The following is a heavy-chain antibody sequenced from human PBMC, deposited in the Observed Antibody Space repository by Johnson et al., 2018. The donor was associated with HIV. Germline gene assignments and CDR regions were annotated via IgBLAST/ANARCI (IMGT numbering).Heavy chain of an antibody. J-gene: IGHJ3*02. V-gene: IGHV3-66*02. CDR2: IYSGGTT. Sequence: VQLVESGGTLVQPGGSLRLSCAASGFTVSSNYMSWVRQAPGKGLEWVSVIYSGGTTYYADSVKGRFTISRANSKNTVYLQMNSLRAEDTAVYYCAREGPMVRSGAFDIWGQGKMVTVSS. CDR1: GFTVSSNY. D-gene: IGHD3-10*01. CDR3: AREGPMVRSGAFDI.